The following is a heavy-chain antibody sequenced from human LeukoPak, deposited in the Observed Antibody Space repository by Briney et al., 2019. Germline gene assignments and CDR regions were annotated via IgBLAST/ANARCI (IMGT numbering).Heavy chain of an antibody. D-gene: IGHD3-22*01. CDR1: GFTFSSYW. Sequence: GGSLRLSCAASGFTFSSYWMHWVRQAPGKGLVWVSRINSDGSSTSYADSVKGRFTISRDNAKNTLYLQMNSLRAEDTAVYYCARGGGYYDSSGRRETDYWGQGTLVTVSS. V-gene: IGHV3-74*01. CDR2: INSDGSST. CDR3: ARGGGYYDSSGRRETDY. J-gene: IGHJ4*02.